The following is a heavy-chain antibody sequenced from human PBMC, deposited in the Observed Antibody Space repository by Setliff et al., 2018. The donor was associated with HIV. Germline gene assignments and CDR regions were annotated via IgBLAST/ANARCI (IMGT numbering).Heavy chain of an antibody. Sequence: SGPTLVNPTRTLTLTCTFSGFSLSTTGVGVGWIRQPPGKALEWLALIYWDDDKRYSPALKSRLTITKDTSKNQVVLIMTNMDPVDTATYYCAQSPEGPTPPPFDIWGQGTLVTVS. V-gene: IGHV2-5*02. CDR2: IYWDDDK. J-gene: IGHJ3*02. CDR1: GFSLSTTGVG. D-gene: IGHD4-17*01. CDR3: AQSPEGPTPPPFDI.